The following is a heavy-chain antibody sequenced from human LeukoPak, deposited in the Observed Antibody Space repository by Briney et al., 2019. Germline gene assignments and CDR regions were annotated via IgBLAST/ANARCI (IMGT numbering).Heavy chain of an antibody. Sequence: GGSLRLSCAASGFTFSSYAMSWVRQAPGQGLEWVSAISGSGGSTYYADSVKGRFTISRDNSKNTLYLQMNSLRAEDTAVYYCARCSGGSCYYYFDYWGQGTLVTVSS. CDR1: GFTFSSYA. CDR2: ISGSGGST. J-gene: IGHJ4*02. V-gene: IGHV3-23*01. D-gene: IGHD2-15*01. CDR3: ARCSGGSCYYYFDY.